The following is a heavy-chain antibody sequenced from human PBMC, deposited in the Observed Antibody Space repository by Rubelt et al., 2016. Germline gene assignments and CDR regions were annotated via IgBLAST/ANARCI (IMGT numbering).Heavy chain of an antibody. V-gene: IGHV1-24*01. J-gene: IGHJ3*02. CDR3: ATDWGRGAFDI. Sequence: QVQLVQSGAEVKKPGASVKVSCKVSGYTLTELSMHWVRQAPGKGLEWMGGFDPEDGETIYAPKFQGGVTMTEETSTDTAYMELSSLRSEDTAVYYCATDWGRGAFDIWGQGTMVTVSS. D-gene: IGHD3-16*01. CDR1: GYTLTELS. CDR2: FDPEDGET.